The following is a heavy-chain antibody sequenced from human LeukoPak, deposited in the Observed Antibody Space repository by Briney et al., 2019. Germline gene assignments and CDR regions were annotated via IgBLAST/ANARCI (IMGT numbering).Heavy chain of an antibody. J-gene: IGHJ4*02. D-gene: IGHD3-9*01. V-gene: IGHV4-4*07. CDR3: ARGVGRPNYDILTGYYTPYDY. CDR2: IYTSGST. CDR1: GGSISSYY. Sequence: SETLSLTCTVSGGSISSYYWSWIRQPAGKGLEWIGRIYTSGSTNYNPSLKSRVTMSVDTSKNQFSLKLSSVTAADTAVYYCARGVGRPNYDILTGYYTPYDYWGQGTLVTVSS.